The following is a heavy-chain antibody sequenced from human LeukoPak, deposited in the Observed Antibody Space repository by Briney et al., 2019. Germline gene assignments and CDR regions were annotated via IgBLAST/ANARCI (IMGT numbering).Heavy chain of an antibody. D-gene: IGHD5-24*01. V-gene: IGHV1-2*02. Sequence: ASVKVSCKASGYTFTDYYMHWVRQAPGQGLEWMGWIIPNSGDTDYAQKFQGRVTMTRDTSISTAYMELSRLSSDDTAVYYCARDKMATNPLTLPYWGQGTLITVSS. CDR1: GYTFTDYY. CDR3: ARDKMATNPLTLPY. CDR2: IIPNSGDT. J-gene: IGHJ4*02.